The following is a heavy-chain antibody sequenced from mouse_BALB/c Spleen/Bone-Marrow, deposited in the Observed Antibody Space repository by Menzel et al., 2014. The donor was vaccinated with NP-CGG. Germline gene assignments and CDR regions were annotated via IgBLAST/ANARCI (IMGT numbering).Heavy chain of an antibody. D-gene: IGHD2-4*01. J-gene: IGHJ3*01. Sequence: VQLKESGGGLVQPRGSLKLSCAASGFTFSSYGMSWVRQTPDKRLELVATINSNGGSTYYPDSVKGRFTISRDNAKNTLYLQMSSLKSEDTAMYYCAREDYDWFAYWGQGTLVTVSA. CDR3: AREDYDWFAY. V-gene: IGHV5-6-3*01. CDR1: GFTFSSYG. CDR2: INSNGGST.